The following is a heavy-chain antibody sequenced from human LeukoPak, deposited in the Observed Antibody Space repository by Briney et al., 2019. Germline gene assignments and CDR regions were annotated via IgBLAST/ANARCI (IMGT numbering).Heavy chain of an antibody. CDR3: ARGRRWDLLVSLIDASDI. V-gene: IGHV3-53*01. Sequence: SGGSLRLSCAASGFSASSNFMTWVRQAPGKGLEWLSVIFSGGSTYYADSVKGRFTISRDNSKNTLYLQMSSLRAEDTAVYFCARGRRWDLLVSLIDASDIWGQGTMVTVSS. J-gene: IGHJ3*02. CDR2: IFSGGST. CDR1: GFSASSNF. D-gene: IGHD4-23*01.